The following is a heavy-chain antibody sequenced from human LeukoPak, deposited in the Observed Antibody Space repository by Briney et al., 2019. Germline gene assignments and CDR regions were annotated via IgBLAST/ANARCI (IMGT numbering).Heavy chain of an antibody. CDR1: GGTFSSYA. CDR3: ARVRYYYDDNNWFDP. D-gene: IGHD3-22*01. V-gene: IGHV1-69*04. Sequence: SVKVSCKASGGTFSSYAISWVRQAPGQGLEWMGRIIPILGIANYAQKFQGRVTITADKSTSTAYMELSSLRSEDTAVYYCARVRYYYDDNNWFDPWGQGPLVTVSS. CDR2: IIPILGIA. J-gene: IGHJ5*02.